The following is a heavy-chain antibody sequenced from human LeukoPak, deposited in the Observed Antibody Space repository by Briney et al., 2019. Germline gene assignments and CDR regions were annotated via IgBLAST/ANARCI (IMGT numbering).Heavy chain of an antibody. V-gene: IGHV3-64*01. CDR2: IVSNGDST. J-gene: IGHJ4*02. D-gene: IGHD3-22*01. CDR1: GFTFSNYA. Sequence: GGSLRLSCAASGFTFSNYAMHGVRQAPGKGLEYVSTIVSNGDSTYYANSVKGRFTISRDNSRTTLYLQMGSLRVEDMAVYYCARGVNYYDSSGYLFDYWGQGILVTVSS. CDR3: ARGVNYYDSSGYLFDY.